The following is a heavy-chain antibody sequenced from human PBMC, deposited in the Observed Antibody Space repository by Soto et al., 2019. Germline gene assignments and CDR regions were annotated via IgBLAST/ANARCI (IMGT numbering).Heavy chain of an antibody. CDR2: IYHSGST. V-gene: IGHV4-4*02. CDR3: ARNYYDSSRVPYYFDY. CDR1: SGSISSSNW. D-gene: IGHD3-22*01. Sequence: PSETLSLTCAVSSGSISSSNWWSWVRQPPGKGLEWIGEIYHSGSTNYNPSLKSRVTISVDKSKNQFSLKLSSVTAADTAVYYCARNYYDSSRVPYYFDYWGQGTLVTVSS. J-gene: IGHJ4*02.